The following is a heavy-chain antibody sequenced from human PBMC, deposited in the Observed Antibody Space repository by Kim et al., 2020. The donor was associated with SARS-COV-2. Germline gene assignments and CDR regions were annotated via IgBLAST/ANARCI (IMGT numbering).Heavy chain of an antibody. Sequence: GGTTDYAAPVKDRFTISRDDSKNTLYLQMNSLKTEDTAVYYCTTGSTFDYWGQGTLVTVSS. CDR3: TTGSTFDY. CDR2: GGTT. J-gene: IGHJ4*02. V-gene: IGHV3-15*01.